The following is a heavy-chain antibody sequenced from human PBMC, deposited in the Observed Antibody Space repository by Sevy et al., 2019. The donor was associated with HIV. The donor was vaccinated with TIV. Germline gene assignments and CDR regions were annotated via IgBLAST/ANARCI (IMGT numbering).Heavy chain of an antibody. J-gene: IGHJ3*01. CDR3: AKDRIWELGDSFDV. CDR2: LSGSGGCI. Sequence: GGSLRLSCAASGFTPSNYAMSWVRQAPGKGLEWVSGLSGSGGCIYYADSVKGRFTISRDNSRNTLYLQMNSLRAEDTAVYYCAKDRIWELGDSFDVWGQGTMVTVSS. D-gene: IGHD1-26*01. CDR1: GFTPSNYA. V-gene: IGHV3-23*01.